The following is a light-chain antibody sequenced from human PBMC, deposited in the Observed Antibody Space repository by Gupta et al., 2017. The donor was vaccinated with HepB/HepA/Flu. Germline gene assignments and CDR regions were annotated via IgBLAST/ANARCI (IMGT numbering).Light chain of an antibody. Sequence: DIQMTQSPSSVSASVGDRVTITCRASQGISSWLVWYQQKPGEAPNLLIYSTSTLQTGVPSRFSGSGSGTDFTLTISSLQPEDFATYYCQQTDSFPIAFGQGTLMEIK. CDR1: QGISSW. J-gene: IGKJ5*01. CDR2: STS. V-gene: IGKV1-12*01. CDR3: QQTDSFPIA.